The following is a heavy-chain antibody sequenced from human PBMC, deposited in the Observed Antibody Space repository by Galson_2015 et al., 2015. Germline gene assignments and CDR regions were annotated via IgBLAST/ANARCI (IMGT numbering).Heavy chain of an antibody. CDR2: IYWDDDK. J-gene: IGHJ3*02. Sequence: LVKPTQTLTLTCTFSGFSLSTSGVGVGWIRQPPGKALEWLALIYWDDDKRYSPSLKSRLTITKDTSKNQVVLTMTNMDPVDTATYYCAHRRRGYATSSGMMDAFDIWGQGTMVTVSS. CDR3: AHRRRGYATSSGMMDAFDI. CDR1: GFSLSTSGVG. V-gene: IGHV2-5*02. D-gene: IGHD2-8*01.